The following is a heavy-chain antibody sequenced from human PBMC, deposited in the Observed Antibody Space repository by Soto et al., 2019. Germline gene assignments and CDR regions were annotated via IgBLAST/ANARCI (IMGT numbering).Heavy chain of an antibody. Sequence: EVQVVESGGGLVQPGGSLRLSCAASGFSFTNNYMNWVRQAPGKGLEWVSIIDIGGNTYYADSVKDRFTISTENYRNTRYLHMDSLRAGETAVYYCTRVRGSTGYLGREHYFDYGGQGPLFTVSP. CDR1: GFSFTNNY. J-gene: IGHJ4*02. V-gene: IGHV3-66*01. D-gene: IGHD2-2*01. CDR2: IDIGGNT. CDR3: TRVRGSTGYLGREHYFDY.